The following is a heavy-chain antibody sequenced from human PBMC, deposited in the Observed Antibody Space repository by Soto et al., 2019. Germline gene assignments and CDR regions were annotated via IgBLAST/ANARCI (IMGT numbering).Heavy chain of an antibody. D-gene: IGHD3-22*01. J-gene: IGHJ4*02. CDR1: GGSISSSSYY. CDR3: AGRSSGPFYYYFDY. V-gene: IGHV4-39*01. Sequence: SETLSLTCTVSGGSISSSSYYWGWIRQPPGKGLEWIGSIYYSGSTYYNPSLKSRVTISVDTSKNQFSLKLSSVTAADTAVYYCAGRSSGPFYYYFDYWGQGTLVTVSS. CDR2: IYYSGST.